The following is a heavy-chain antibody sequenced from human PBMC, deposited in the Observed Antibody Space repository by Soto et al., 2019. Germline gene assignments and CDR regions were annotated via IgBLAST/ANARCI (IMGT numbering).Heavy chain of an antibody. CDR2: ISGGGDTT. V-gene: IGHV3-23*01. CDR1: GFTFNNYA. D-gene: IGHD3-10*01. J-gene: IGHJ4*02. Sequence: EVQLLESGGGLVQPGGSLRLSCAASGFTFNNYAMSWVRQAPGKGLEWVSAISGGGDTTSYADSVKGRFTVSRDGSKNTLYRQMNSLRAADTAVYYCARGRGGSGSLTPRVDFWGQGTLVTVSS. CDR3: ARGRGGSGSLTPRVDF.